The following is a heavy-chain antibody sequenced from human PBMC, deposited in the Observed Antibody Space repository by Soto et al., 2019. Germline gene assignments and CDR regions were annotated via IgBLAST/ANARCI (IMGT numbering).Heavy chain of an antibody. CDR3: STWFDP. J-gene: IGHJ5*02. CDR1: GVTFSSET. V-gene: IGHV1-69*02. Sequence: QVQLVQSGAEVKKPGSSVRVSCKASGVTFSSETISWVRQAPGQGLEWMGRIIPMVDIVNYAQRLQGRVTITADKSTSTVYMELSSLRSEDTAVYYCSTWFDPWGQGTLVTVSS. CDR2: IIPMVDIV.